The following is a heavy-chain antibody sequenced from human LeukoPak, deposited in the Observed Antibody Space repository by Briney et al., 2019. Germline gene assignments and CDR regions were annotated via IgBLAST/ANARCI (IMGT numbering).Heavy chain of an antibody. V-gene: IGHV4-30-4*01. CDR1: GASLSSGDYY. CDR2: IYYSGST. Sequence: PSETLSLTCTVSGASLSSGDYYWSWIRQPPGKGLEWIGYIYYSGSTYYNPSLKSRVTISLDTSKNQFSLKLNSVTAADTAVYYCAREYYYGSGSARAFDLRGQGTLVTVSS. D-gene: IGHD3-10*01. CDR3: AREYYYGSGSARAFDL. J-gene: IGHJ4*02.